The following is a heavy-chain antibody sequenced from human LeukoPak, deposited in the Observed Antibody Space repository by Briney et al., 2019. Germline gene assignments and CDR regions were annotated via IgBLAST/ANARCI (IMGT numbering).Heavy chain of an antibody. CDR3: ARMGSFFGVEANWFDP. V-gene: IGHV1-2*02. D-gene: IGHD3-3*01. CDR2: INPNSGGT. J-gene: IGHJ5*02. Sequence: GASVKVSCKASGYTFTGYYMHWVRQAPGQGLEWMGWINPNSGGTNYAQKFQGRVTMTRDTSISTAYMELSRLRSDDTAVYYCARMGSFFGVEANWFDPWGQGTLVTVSS. CDR1: GYTFTGYY.